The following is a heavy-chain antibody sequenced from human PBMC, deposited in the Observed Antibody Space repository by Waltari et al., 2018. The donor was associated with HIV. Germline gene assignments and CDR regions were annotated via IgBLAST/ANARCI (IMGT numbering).Heavy chain of an antibody. CDR2: ISDNGRKK. J-gene: IGHJ6*02. Sequence: VQLVESGGGVVQPGMSLRLSCAASGFIFSKSGLTWVRQAPGKGLEWVSFISDNGRKKYYTDSVKGRYVVSRDNSRNSLSLQMNSLRNEDTGVYYCARDFDGEHNYYNGMDVWGQGTTVTVSS. V-gene: IGHV3-30*03. D-gene: IGHD4-17*01. CDR1: GFIFSKSG. CDR3: ARDFDGEHNYYNGMDV.